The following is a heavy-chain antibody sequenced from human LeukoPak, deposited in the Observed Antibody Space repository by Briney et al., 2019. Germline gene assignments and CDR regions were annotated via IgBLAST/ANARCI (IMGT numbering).Heavy chain of an antibody. Sequence: KAGGSLRLSCAASEFSVGSNCMTWVRQAPGKGLEWVSSISSSSSYIYYADSVKGRFTISRDNAKKSLYLQMNSLRAEDTAVYYCARDKWELLRAATLIGDAFDIWGQGTMVTVSS. D-gene: IGHD1-26*01. J-gene: IGHJ3*02. CDR1: EFSVGSNC. CDR2: ISSSSSYI. V-gene: IGHV3-21*01. CDR3: ARDKWELLRAATLIGDAFDI.